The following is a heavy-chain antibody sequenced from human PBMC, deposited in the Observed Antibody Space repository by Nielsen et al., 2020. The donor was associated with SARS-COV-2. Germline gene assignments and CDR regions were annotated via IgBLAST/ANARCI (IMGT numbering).Heavy chain of an antibody. CDR1: GYTFTRYA. CDR3: ARDLVVGATTWYYMDV. Sequence: ASVKVSCKASGYTFTRYAMHWVRQAPGQRLEWMGWINAGNGNTKYSQEFQGRVTITRDTSASTAYMELSSLRSEDTAVYYCARDLVVGATTWYYMDVWGKGTTVTVSS. D-gene: IGHD1-26*01. CDR2: INAGNGNT. J-gene: IGHJ6*03. V-gene: IGHV1-3*01.